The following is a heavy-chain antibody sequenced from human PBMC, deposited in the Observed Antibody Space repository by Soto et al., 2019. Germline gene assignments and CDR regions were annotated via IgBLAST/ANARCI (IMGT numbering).Heavy chain of an antibody. V-gene: IGHV3-23*01. D-gene: IGHD1-26*01. CDR3: AKERGSMGRTTLDS. CDR1: GFTFTSCA. J-gene: IGHJ4*02. CDR2: ISGSGGDT. Sequence: EVQLLESGGGLVQPGGSLRLSCAASGFTFTSCAMTWVRQSPGKGLEWVSAISGSGGDTHFAESVKGRFIISRDNSKNTVYLQMNSLRADDTAVYYCAKERGSMGRTTLDSWGQGTLVTVSS.